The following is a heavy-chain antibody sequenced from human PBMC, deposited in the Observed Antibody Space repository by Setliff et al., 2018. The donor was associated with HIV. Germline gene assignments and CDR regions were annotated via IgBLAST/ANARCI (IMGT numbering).Heavy chain of an antibody. Sequence: GGSLRLSCAASGFTFSYAMSWVRQAPGKGLEWVSGISGSGGSTYYADSVKGRFTISRDNSKNTLYLQMNSLRAEDTAVYYCAKDPRGYNYGFPDFDYWGQGTLVTVSS. V-gene: IGHV3-23*01. D-gene: IGHD5-18*01. CDR2: ISGSGGST. CDR3: AKDPRGYNYGFPDFDY. J-gene: IGHJ4*02. CDR1: GFTFSYA.